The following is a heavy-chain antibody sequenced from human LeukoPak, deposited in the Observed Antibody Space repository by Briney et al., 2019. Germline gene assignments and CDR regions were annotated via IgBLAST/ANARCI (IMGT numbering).Heavy chain of an antibody. Sequence: GGSLRLSCVASGFTFSRYWMTWFRQAPGKGLEWVANMKQDGSQKNYVDSVKGRFTISRDNAKNSLYLQMNSLRAEDTAVYYCARAPVIVVVSYMDVWGKGTTVTVSS. CDR1: GFTFSRYW. D-gene: IGHD2-2*01. V-gene: IGHV3-7*01. J-gene: IGHJ6*03. CDR2: MKQDGSQK. CDR3: ARAPVIVVVSYMDV.